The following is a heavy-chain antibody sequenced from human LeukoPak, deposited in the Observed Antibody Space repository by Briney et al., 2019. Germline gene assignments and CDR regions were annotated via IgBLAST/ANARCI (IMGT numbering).Heavy chain of an antibody. V-gene: IGHV3-74*01. D-gene: IGHD6-6*01. Sequence: GGSLRLSCAASGFTFSTYWMHWVRQAPGKGLVWVSHIKTDGSSTTYADSVKGRFTISRDNAKNTLYLQMNSLRAEDTAVYYCARYPYSTSSWSDPWGQGTLVTVSS. J-gene: IGHJ5*02. CDR2: IKTDGSST. CDR3: ARYPYSTSSWSDP. CDR1: GFTFSTYW.